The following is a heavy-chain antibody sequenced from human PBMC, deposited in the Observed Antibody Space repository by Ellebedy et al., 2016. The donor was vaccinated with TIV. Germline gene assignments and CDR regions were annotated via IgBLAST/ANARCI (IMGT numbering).Heavy chain of an antibody. Sequence: GESLKISXAASGFTFDDHGMSWARQAPGKGLEWVSAISGSSGSTYHADSVKGRFTISRDNSKNTLYLQMNSLRAEDTAVYYCVASSSIVATFDYWGQGTLVTVSS. J-gene: IGHJ4*02. CDR2: ISGSSGST. CDR1: GFTFDDHG. D-gene: IGHD6-13*01. CDR3: VASSSIVATFDY. V-gene: IGHV3-23*01.